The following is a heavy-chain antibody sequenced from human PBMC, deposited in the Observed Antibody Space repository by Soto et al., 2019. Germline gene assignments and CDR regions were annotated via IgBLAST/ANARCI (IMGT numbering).Heavy chain of an antibody. J-gene: IGHJ4*02. CDR2: SHQSGNT. D-gene: IGHD2-2*02. Sequence: QVQLQESGPGLVKPSGTLSLTCAVSGVSISSHDWWTWVRQPPGKGLEWIGESHQSGNTNYNSSLESLVTISLDKSKNQFSLKLTSVTVAATAVYYCATRDTGRFYWGQGTLVTVSS. V-gene: IGHV4-4*02. CDR1: GVSISSHDW. CDR3: ATRDTGRFY.